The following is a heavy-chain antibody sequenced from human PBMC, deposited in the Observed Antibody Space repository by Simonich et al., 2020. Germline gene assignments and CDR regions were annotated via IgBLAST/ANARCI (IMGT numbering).Heavy chain of an antibody. CDR3: ARDIVSFGSSWYAFDI. D-gene: IGHD6-13*01. CDR1: GFTFSSYA. J-gene: IGHJ3*02. CDR2: LAYDVNNK. V-gene: IGHV3-30*04. Sequence: QVQLVESGGGVVQPGRSLRLSCAASGFTFSSYAMHGVRQSPGKGEEWLASLAYDVNNKYYADSGTGRFTIARDKSKNTLDLQMNSRRAEDTAVYYCARDIVSFGSSWYAFDIWGQGTMVTVSS.